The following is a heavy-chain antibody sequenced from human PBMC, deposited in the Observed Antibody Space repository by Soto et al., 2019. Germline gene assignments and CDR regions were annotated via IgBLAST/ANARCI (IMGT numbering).Heavy chain of an antibody. Sequence: ASVKVSCKASGYTFTGYYMHWVRQAPGQGLEWMGWINPNSGGTNYAQKFQGRVTMTRDTSISTAYMELSRLRSDDTAVYYCARGSGIRGGQRLAPYYYGMDVWGQGTTVTVSS. J-gene: IGHJ6*02. CDR2: INPNSGGT. V-gene: IGHV1-2*02. CDR1: GYTFTGYY. D-gene: IGHD6-25*01. CDR3: ARGSGIRGGQRLAPYYYGMDV.